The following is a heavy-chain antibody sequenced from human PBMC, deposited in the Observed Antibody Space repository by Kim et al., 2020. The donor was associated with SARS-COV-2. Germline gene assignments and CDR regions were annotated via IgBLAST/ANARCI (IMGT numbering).Heavy chain of an antibody. D-gene: IGHD2-2*01. V-gene: IGHV3-23*01. Sequence: GGSLRLSCAASGFTFSSYAMNWVRQAPGKGLEWVSGITAFGNTYHADSVKGRFTISRDKSKNTLYLQMNSLSAEDTAVYYCAKEATISTSAKSFDHWGQGTLVTVSS. CDR1: GFTFSSYA. CDR2: ITAFGNT. J-gene: IGHJ4*02. CDR3: AKEATISTSAKSFDH.